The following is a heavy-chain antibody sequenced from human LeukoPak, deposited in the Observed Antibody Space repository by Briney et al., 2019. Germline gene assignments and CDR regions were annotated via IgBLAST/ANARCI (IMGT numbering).Heavy chain of an antibody. D-gene: IGHD6-13*01. V-gene: IGHV1-8*01. CDR3: ARGLAAAGTRGPY. CDR2: MNPNTGNT. CDR1: GYTFNSYD. J-gene: IGHJ4*02. Sequence: ASVKVSCKASGYTFNSYDINWVRQATGQGLEWMGWMNPNTGNTGYGERFQGRVTMTRDNSISTAYMELNSLTSEDTAVYYCARGLAAAGTRGPYWGQGTLVTVSS.